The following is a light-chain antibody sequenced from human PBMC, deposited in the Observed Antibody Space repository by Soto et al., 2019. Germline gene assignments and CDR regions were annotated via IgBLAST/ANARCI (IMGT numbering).Light chain of an antibody. V-gene: IGLV2-14*03. CDR3: SSYTSNINPAV. CDR1: SSDVGGYNY. Sequence: QSALTQPASVSGSPGQSTTISCTGTSSDVGGYNYVSWYQKHPGKAPKLLIHDVTNRPSGVSNRFSGSKSGNTASLTISGLQAEDEADYFCSSYTSNINPAVFGGGTKLTVL. CDR2: DVT. J-gene: IGLJ2*01.